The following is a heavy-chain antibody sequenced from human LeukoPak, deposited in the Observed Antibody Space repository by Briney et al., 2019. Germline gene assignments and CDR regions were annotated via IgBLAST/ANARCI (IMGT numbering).Heavy chain of an antibody. Sequence: SETLSLTCTVSGGSISSYYWSWIRQPAGKGLEWIGRIYTSGSANYNPSLKSRVTMSVDTSKNQFSLKLSSVTAAATAVEYCARDLLWFGEPFHPRGQGNLVPVSS. CDR2: IYTSGSA. CDR1: GGSISSYY. J-gene: IGHJ5*02. V-gene: IGHV4-4*07. CDR3: ARDLLWFGEPFHP. D-gene: IGHD3-10*01.